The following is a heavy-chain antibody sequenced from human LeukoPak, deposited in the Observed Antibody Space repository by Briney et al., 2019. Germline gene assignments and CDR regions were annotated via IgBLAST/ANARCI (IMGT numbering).Heavy chain of an antibody. Sequence: GGSLRLSCAASGFTFSSYSMNWVRQAPGKGLEWVSSISSSSSYKYYADSVKGRFTISRDNAKNSLYLQMNSLRAEDTAVYYCARNLAAGGSYYYYGMDVWGQGTTVTVSS. CDR2: ISSSSSYK. J-gene: IGHJ6*02. V-gene: IGHV3-21*01. CDR3: ARNLAAGGSYYYYGMDV. D-gene: IGHD6-13*01. CDR1: GFTFSSYS.